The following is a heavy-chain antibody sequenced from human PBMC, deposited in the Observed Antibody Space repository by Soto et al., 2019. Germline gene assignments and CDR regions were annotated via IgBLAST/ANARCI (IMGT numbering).Heavy chain of an antibody. J-gene: IGHJ4*02. D-gene: IGHD3-22*01. CDR2: ISRDGRST. V-gene: IGHV3-64D*08. CDR1: GFTFSMHS. CDR3: AKEANPFINTLVVLIFDY. Sequence: EVQLVESGGGLVQPGGSLRLSCSASGFTFSMHSMHWVRQTPGKALEYVSAISRDGRSTFYADSVKGRFTISRDNSKNTLYLRMNSLRSDDTAVYYCAKEANPFINTLVVLIFDYWGQGTQVTVSS.